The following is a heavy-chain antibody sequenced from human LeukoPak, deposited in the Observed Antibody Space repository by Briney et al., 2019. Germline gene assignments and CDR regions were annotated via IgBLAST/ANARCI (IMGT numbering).Heavy chain of an antibody. J-gene: IGHJ4*02. CDR2: ISWNSGSI. Sequence: GGSLRLSCAASGFTVSSYAMSWVRQAPGKGLEWVSGISWNSGSIGYADSVKGRFTISRDNAKNSLYLQMNSLRAEDTALYYCAKDFGSGFDYWGQGTLVTVSS. CDR1: GFTVSSYA. CDR3: AKDFGSGFDY. D-gene: IGHD6-19*01. V-gene: IGHV3-9*01.